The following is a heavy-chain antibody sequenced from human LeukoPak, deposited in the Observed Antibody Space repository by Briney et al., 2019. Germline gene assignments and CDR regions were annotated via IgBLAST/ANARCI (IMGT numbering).Heavy chain of an antibody. CDR3: ARGSYYYGSGSYLPVDY. CDR1: GFTFNSYW. CDR2: IKQDGSEK. Sequence: GGPLRLSCAASGFTFNSYWMSWVRQAPGKGLEWVANIKQDGSEKYYVDSVKGRFTISRDNAKNSLYLQMNSLRAEDTAVSYCARGSYYYGSGSYLPVDYWGQGTLVTVSS. D-gene: IGHD3-10*01. V-gene: IGHV3-7*01. J-gene: IGHJ4*02.